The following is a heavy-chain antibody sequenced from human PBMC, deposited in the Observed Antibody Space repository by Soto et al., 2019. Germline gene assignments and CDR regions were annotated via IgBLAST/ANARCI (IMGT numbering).Heavy chain of an antibody. V-gene: IGHV4-61*03. D-gene: IGHD6-19*01. Sequence: PSETLSLTCTVSGGSVSSGSYFWGWIRQPPGKRLEWIGNIFYTGSANYNPSLTNEVMRSLDTSKNHVSLKLRSVTAADTAVYYCARGAIAVPGSVFGSWGPGALVTVSS. CDR3: ARGAIAVPGSVFGS. CDR2: IFYTGSA. CDR1: GGSVSSGSYF. J-gene: IGHJ5*02.